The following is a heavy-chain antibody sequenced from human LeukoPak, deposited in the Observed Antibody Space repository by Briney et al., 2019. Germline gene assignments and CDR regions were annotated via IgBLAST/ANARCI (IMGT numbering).Heavy chain of an antibody. CDR2: ISGSGGST. J-gene: IGHJ4*02. V-gene: IGHV3-23*01. D-gene: IGHD3-10*01. CDR1: GFTFSSSA. Sequence: GGSLRLSCAASGFTFSSSAMSWVRQAPGKGLEWVSAISGSGGSTYYADSVKGRFTISRDNSKNTLYLQMDSLRAEDTAVYYCAMVRGVIGLNPVDYWGQGTLVTVSS. CDR3: AMVRGVIGLNPVDY.